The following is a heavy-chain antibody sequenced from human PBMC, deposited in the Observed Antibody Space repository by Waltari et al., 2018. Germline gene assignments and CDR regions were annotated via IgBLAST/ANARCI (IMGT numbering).Heavy chain of an antibody. CDR3: AKETQSDGNAGLDY. D-gene: IGHD1-1*01. J-gene: IGHJ4*02. Sequence: EVHLVESGGGLVKPGGSLRLSGAAPGFTFSPYPMTWVRQAPGKGLEWVSSISSNGNYIHYADSVKGRFTISRDNAENSLYLQVKALRVEDTAIYYCAKETQSDGNAGLDYWGQGTLVTVSS. CDR1: GFTFSPYP. V-gene: IGHV3-21*01. CDR2: ISSNGNYI.